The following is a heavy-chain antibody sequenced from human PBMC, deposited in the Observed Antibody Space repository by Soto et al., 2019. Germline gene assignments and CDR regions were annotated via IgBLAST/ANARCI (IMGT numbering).Heavy chain of an antibody. V-gene: IGHV1-18*01. J-gene: IGHJ6*02. Sequence: QVKLVQSGAEVKKPGASVKVSCKASGYTFTSYGISWVRQAPGQGLEWMGWISAYNGNTNYAQKLQGRVTMTTDTSTSTAYMELRSLRSYDTAVYYCAREDAPRYYYYYYGMDVWCQGTTVTVSS. CDR2: ISAYNGNT. CDR1: GYTFTSYG. CDR3: AREDAPRYYYYYYGMDV.